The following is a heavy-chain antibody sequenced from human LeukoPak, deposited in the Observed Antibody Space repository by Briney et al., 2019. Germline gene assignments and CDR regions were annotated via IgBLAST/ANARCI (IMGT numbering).Heavy chain of an antibody. J-gene: IGHJ4*02. Sequence: GGSLRLSCAASGFTFANAWMNWVRQAPGKGLEWVGRIKSKTDGETTDYAAFVRGRFTIPRDDSKNTLYLQMNSLKAEDTAVYYCTGWKNYWGQGTLVTVSS. V-gene: IGHV3-15*07. CDR2: IKSKTDGETT. D-gene: IGHD1-1*01. CDR1: GFTFANAW. CDR3: TGWKNY.